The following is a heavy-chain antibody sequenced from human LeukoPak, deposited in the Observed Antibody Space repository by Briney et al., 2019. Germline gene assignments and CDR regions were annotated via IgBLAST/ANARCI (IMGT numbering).Heavy chain of an antibody. J-gene: IGHJ6*02. CDR3: AKDERIAADRNYYYYYGMDV. CDR1: GFTFSSYA. V-gene: IGHV3-23*01. Sequence: GGSLRLSCAASGFTFSSYAMSWVRQAPGKGLEWVSAISGSGGSTYYADSVKGRFTISRDNSKNTLYLQMNSLRAEDTAVYYCAKDERIAADRNYYYYYGMDVWGQGTTVTVSS. D-gene: IGHD6-13*01. CDR2: ISGSGGST.